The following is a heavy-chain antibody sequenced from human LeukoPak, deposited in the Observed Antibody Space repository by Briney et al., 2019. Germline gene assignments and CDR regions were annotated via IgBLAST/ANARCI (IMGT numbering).Heavy chain of an antibody. J-gene: IGHJ4*02. CDR2: IYYSGST. CDR1: GGSISSYY. Sequence: PSETLSLTCTVSGGSISSYYWSWIRQPPGKGLEWIGYIYYSGSTYYNPSLKSRVTISVDTSKNQFSLKLSSVTAADTAVYYCARNGRRYSGYDLGYWGQGTLVTVSS. V-gene: IGHV4-30-4*08. D-gene: IGHD5-12*01. CDR3: ARNGRRYSGYDLGY.